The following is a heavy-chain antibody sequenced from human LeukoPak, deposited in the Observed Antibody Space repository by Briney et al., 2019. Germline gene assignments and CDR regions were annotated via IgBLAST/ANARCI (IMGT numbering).Heavy chain of an antibody. CDR2: IDPSDSYT. D-gene: IGHD6-19*01. V-gene: IGHV5-10-1*01. J-gene: IGHJ6*04. CDR1: GSIFTSYW. CDR3: ARHPIAVAGTNYYYYYGMDV. Sequence: GASLKISCKGSGSIFTSYWISWVRQLPGKGLEWMGRIDPSDSYTNYSPSFQGHVTISADKSISTAYLQWSSLKASDTAMYYCARHPIAVAGTNYYYYYGMDVWGKGTTVTVSS.